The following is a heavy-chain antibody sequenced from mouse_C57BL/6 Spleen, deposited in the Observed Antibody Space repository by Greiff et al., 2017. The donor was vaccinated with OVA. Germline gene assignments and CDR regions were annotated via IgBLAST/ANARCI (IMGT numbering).Heavy chain of an antibody. J-gene: IGHJ2*01. D-gene: IGHD2-10*02. V-gene: IGHV1-80*01. Sequence: VMLVESGAELVKPGASVKISCKASGYAFSSYWMNWVKQRPGKGLEWIGQIYPGDGDTNYNGKFKGKATLTADKSSSTAYMQLSSLTSEDSAVYFCARWALERYFDYWGQGTTLTVSS. CDR1: GYAFSSYW. CDR2: IYPGDGDT. CDR3: ARWALERYFDY.